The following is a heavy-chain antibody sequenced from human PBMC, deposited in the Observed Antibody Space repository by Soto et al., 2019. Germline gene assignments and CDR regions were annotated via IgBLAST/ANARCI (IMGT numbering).Heavy chain of an antibody. CDR3: ASKAACGGDCYAFDS. J-gene: IGHJ4*02. V-gene: IGHV1-69*06. D-gene: IGHD2-21*02. CDR1: GGIFSSNT. Sequence: QVYLVQSGAEVKKPGSSVKISCKASGGIFSSNTINWVRQAAGQGLEWMGGIIPLFGTANYAEKFQGSVTITADKSTKTEYMELTSLRSEDTAVYYCASKAACGGDCYAFDSWGQGNLVTVSS. CDR2: IIPLFGTA.